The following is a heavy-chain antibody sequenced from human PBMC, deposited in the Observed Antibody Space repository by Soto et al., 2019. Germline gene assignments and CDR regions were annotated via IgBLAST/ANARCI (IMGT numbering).Heavy chain of an antibody. CDR1: GFTFSSYA. V-gene: IGHV3-23*01. D-gene: IGHD3-10*01. CDR3: AKDCWEYGSGSYYHDAFDI. J-gene: IGHJ3*02. CDR2: ISGSGGST. Sequence: EVQLLESGGGLVQPGGSLRLSCAASGFTFSSYAMSWVRQAPGKGLEWVSAISGSGGSTYYADSVKGRFTISRDNSKNTLYLQMNSLRAEDTAVYYCAKDCWEYGSGSYYHDAFDIWGQGTMVTVSS.